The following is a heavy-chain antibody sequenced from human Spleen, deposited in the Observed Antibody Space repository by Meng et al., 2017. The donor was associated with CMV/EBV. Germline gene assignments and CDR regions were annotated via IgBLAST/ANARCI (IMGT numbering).Heavy chain of an antibody. Sequence: GGSLRLSCAASGFTFSNYEMNWVRQAPGKGLEWVSYINGGGSTIYYADSVKGRFTISRDNAKNSLYLQMNSLRAEDTAVYYCASIVGATSYFDYWGQGTLVTVSS. J-gene: IGHJ4*02. D-gene: IGHD1-26*01. CDR2: INGGGSTI. CDR3: ASIVGATSYFDY. V-gene: IGHV3-48*03. CDR1: GFTFSNYE.